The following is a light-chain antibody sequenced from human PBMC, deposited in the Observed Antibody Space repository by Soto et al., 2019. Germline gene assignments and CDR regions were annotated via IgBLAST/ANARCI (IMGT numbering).Light chain of an antibody. CDR2: EVS. V-gene: IGLV2-8*01. CDR1: SSYVGGYNY. Sequence: QSALTQPPSASGSPGQSVTISCTGTSSYVGGYNYVSWYQHHPGKAPKLMIYEVSKRPSGVPDRFSGSKSDNTDSLTVSGLQAEDEADYCCNSYAGSNNVVFCGGTKVTLL. J-gene: IGLJ2*01. CDR3: NSYAGSNNVV.